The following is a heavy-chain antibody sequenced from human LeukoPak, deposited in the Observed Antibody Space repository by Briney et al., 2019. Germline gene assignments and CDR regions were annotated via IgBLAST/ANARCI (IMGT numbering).Heavy chain of an antibody. V-gene: IGHV4-34*01. J-gene: IGHJ6*02. D-gene: IGHD3-3*01. Sequence: PSETLSLTCAVYGGSFSGYYWSWIRQPPGKGLEWIGEINHSGSTNYNPSLKSRVTISVDTSKNQFSLKLSSVTAADTAVYYCARGYLTVYDFWSGYSLYGMDVWGQGTTVTVSS. CDR1: GGSFSGYY. CDR3: ARGYLTVYDFWSGYSLYGMDV. CDR2: INHSGST.